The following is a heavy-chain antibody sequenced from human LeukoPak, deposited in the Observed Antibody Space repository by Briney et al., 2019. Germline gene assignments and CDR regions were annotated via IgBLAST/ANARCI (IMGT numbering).Heavy chain of an antibody. Sequence: SETLSLTCTVSSYSISSGYYWGWIRQPPGKGLEWIGSIYHSGSTYYNPSLKSRVTISVDTSKNQFSLKLSSVTAADTAVYYCAREKRDYYDSSGYYLSWFDPWGQGTLVTVSS. V-gene: IGHV4-38-2*02. D-gene: IGHD3-22*01. CDR3: AREKRDYYDSSGYYLSWFDP. CDR2: IYHSGST. CDR1: SYSISSGYY. J-gene: IGHJ5*02.